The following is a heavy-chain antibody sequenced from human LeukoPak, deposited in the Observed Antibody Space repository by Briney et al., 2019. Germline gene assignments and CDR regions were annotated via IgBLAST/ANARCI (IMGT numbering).Heavy chain of an antibody. V-gene: IGHV1-69*04. D-gene: IGHD2-2*01. CDR3: AREDIVVVPAAYHFDY. J-gene: IGHJ4*02. CDR2: IIPILGIA. Sequence: SVKVSCKASGGTFSSYAISWVRQAPGQGLEWMGRIIPILGIANYAQKFQGRVTITADKSTSTAYIELSSLRSEDTAVYYCAREDIVVVPAAYHFDYWGQGTLVTVSS. CDR1: GGTFSSYA.